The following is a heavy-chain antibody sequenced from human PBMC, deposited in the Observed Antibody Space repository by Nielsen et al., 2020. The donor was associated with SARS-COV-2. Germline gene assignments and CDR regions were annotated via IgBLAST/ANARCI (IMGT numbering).Heavy chain of an antibody. Sequence: SATLSLTCTVSGGSISSGGYYWSWIRQHPGKGLAWIGYIYYSGSTYYNPSLKSRVTISVDTSKNQFSLKLSSVTAADTAVYYCARHVLLWFGELYYFDYWGQGTLVTVSS. CDR2: IYYSGST. D-gene: IGHD3-10*01. CDR3: ARHVLLWFGELYYFDY. J-gene: IGHJ4*02. V-gene: IGHV4-39*01. CDR1: GGSISSGGYY.